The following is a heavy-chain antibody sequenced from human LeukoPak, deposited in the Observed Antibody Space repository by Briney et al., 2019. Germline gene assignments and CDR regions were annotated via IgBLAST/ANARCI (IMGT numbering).Heavy chain of an antibody. Sequence: GASVKVSCKASGYTFTCYYMHWVRQAPGQGLEWLGWINPNSGGTNYAQKFQGRVTMTRDTSISTAYMELSRLRSDDTAVYYCATATTVTTEWFDPWGQGTLVTVSS. V-gene: IGHV1-2*02. CDR1: GYTFTCYY. D-gene: IGHD4-17*01. CDR2: INPNSGGT. CDR3: ATATTVTTEWFDP. J-gene: IGHJ5*02.